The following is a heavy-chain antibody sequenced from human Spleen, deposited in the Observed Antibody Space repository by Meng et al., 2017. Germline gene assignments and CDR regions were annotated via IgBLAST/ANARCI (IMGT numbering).Heavy chain of an antibody. CDR3: ARRAVRGDIDY. V-gene: IGHV4-39*01. Sequence: HLPLQESGQGLVKPPETLYLPCTVSGGSLNSRTHHWGWIGQPPGKGLEWTGSINYSGTTYYHSSLKSRVTISVDTSKMQFSLRLTAVTAADTAVYYCARRAVRGDIDYWGHGTLVTVSS. CDR2: INYSGTT. D-gene: IGHD3-10*01. CDR1: GGSLNSRTHH. J-gene: IGHJ4*01.